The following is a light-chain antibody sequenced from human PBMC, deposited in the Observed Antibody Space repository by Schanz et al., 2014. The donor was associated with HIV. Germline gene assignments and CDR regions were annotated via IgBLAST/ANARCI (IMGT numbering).Light chain of an antibody. CDR2: DVS. Sequence: QSALTQPASVSGSPGQSISISCTGTSGDVGSYKYVSWYQQHPGKAPKLMIYDVSNRPSGVSSRFSGSKSGNTASLTISGLQAEDEADYYCCSYTTTSTYVFGAGTKVTVL. CDR1: SGDVGSYKY. V-gene: IGLV2-14*03. J-gene: IGLJ1*01. CDR3: CSYTTTSTYV.